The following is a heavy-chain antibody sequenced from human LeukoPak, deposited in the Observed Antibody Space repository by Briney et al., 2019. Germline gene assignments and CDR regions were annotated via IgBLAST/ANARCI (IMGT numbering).Heavy chain of an antibody. CDR2: IYYSGST. CDR1: GGSISSGDYY. CDR3: ARESRYYDSSGYRPIDY. V-gene: IGHV4-30-4*01. D-gene: IGHD3-22*01. J-gene: IGHJ4*02. Sequence: SETLSLTCTVSGGSISSGDYYWSWIRQPPGKGLEWIGYIYYSGSTYYNPSLKSRVTISVDTSKNQFSLKLSSVTAADTAVYYCARESRYYDSSGYRPIDYWGQGTLVTVSS.